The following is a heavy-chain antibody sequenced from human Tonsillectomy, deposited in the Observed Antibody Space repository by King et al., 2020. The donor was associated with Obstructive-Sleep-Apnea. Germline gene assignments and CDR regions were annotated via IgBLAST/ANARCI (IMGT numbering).Heavy chain of an antibody. D-gene: IGHD5-24*01. CDR3: VKWSSDGHY. CDR1: GFTFSMYA. CDR2: VTASGGST. J-gene: IGHJ4*02. V-gene: IGHV3-23*04. Sequence: VQLVESGGGLVQPGGSLRLSCAASGFTFSMYAMSWVRQAPGKGLEWVSGVTASGGSTNYGESVRGRFTISGDNSKSTLDLQMDSLRAEDTAVYYCVKWSSDGHYWGPGTRVLVSS.